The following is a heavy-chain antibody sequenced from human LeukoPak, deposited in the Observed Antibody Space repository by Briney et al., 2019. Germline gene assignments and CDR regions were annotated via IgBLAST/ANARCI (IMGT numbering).Heavy chain of an antibody. CDR1: GFKFSDHY. J-gene: IGHJ5*02. CDR2: SRNKASSYTT. CDR3: ARARLELPEEGWFDP. Sequence: GGSLRLSCAASGFKFSDHYIDWVRQAPGKGLEWVGRSRNKASSYTTEYAASVEGRFTISRDVSESSLYLQMNSLRTEDTAVYYCARARLELPEEGWFDPWGQGTLVTVSS. D-gene: IGHD1-7*01. V-gene: IGHV3-72*01.